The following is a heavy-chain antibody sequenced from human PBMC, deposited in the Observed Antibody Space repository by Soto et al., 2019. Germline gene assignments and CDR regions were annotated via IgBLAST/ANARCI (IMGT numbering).Heavy chain of an antibody. CDR1: GFTFSNYG. V-gene: IGHV1-18*01. CDR2: VSANNGHT. J-gene: IGHJ6*02. Sequence: ASVKVSCKASGFTFSNYGLNWVRQAPGQGLEWMGWVSANNGHTNYAQNLQGRVSMTTDTSTSAAYMETRGLTFDDTAVYYCARYIERVTPNHSFNYYAMNFWAQGTKVT. CDR3: ARYIERVTPNHSFNYYAMNF. D-gene: IGHD2-21*01.